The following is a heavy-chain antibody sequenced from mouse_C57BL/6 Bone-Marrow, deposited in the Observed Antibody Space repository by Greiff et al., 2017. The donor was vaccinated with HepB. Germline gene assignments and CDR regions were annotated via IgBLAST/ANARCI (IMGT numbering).Heavy chain of an antibody. CDR1: GFNIKDDY. CDR3: TATGVADFDY. V-gene: IGHV14-4*01. D-gene: IGHD1-1*02. CDR2: IDPENGDT. Sequence: EVQLQQSGAELVRPGASVKLSCTASGFNIKDDYMHWVKQRPEQGPEWIGWIDPENGDTEYASKFQGKATITADTSSNTAYLQLSSLTSEDTAVYYCTATGVADFDYWGQGTTLTVSS. J-gene: IGHJ2*01.